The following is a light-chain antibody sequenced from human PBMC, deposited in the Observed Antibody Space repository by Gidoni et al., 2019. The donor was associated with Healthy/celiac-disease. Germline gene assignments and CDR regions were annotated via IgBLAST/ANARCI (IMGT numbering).Light chain of an antibody. J-gene: IGKJ4*01. V-gene: IGKV3-11*01. CDR3: QQRSNWPRT. CDR1: QSLSSY. CDR2: DAS. Sequence: EILLTQSPATLSLSPGERPTLSCTASQSLSSYLAWYQQKPGQAPRLLIYDASNRATGIPGRFSGSGSGTDFTLTISSLEPEDFAVYYCQQRSNWPRTFGGGTKVEIK.